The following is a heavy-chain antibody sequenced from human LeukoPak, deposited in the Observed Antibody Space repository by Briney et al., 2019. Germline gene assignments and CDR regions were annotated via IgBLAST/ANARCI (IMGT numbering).Heavy chain of an antibody. CDR3: ARVSIRGLRFLEQGEGRYYFDY. Sequence: SVKVSCKASGGTFSSYAISWVRQAPGQGLEWMEGIIPIFGTANYAQKFQGRVTITADESTSTAYMELSSLRSGDTAVYYCARVSIRGLRFLEQGEGRYYFDYWGQGTMVTVSS. CDR2: IIPIFGTA. J-gene: IGHJ4*02. V-gene: IGHV1-69*01. CDR1: GGTFSSYA. D-gene: IGHD3-3*01.